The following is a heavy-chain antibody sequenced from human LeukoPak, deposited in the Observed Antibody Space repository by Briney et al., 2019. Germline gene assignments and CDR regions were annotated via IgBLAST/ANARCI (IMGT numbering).Heavy chain of an antibody. Sequence: GGSLRLSCAASGFTFSDSWMNWVRQAAGRGLVWVSRINSAGDTTSYADSVKGRFTISRDNAKNTVHLQMNSVRAEDTAVYYSVRGRDNERGVDSWGRGTLVTVSS. CDR2: INSAGDTT. J-gene: IGHJ4*02. V-gene: IGHV3-74*01. CDR1: GFTFSDSW. D-gene: IGHD1-1*01. CDR3: VRGRDNERGVDS.